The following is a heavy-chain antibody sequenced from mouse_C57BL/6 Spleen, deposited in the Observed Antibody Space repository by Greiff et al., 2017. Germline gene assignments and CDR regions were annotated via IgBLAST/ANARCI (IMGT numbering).Heavy chain of an antibody. D-gene: IGHD4-1*01. CDR3: ARGGGTGYFDY. CDR1: GYTFTNYW. Sequence: QVQLQQSGAELVRPGTSVKMSCKASGYTFTNYWIGWAKQRPGHGLEWIGDIYPGGGYTNYNEKFKGKATLTADKSSSTAYMQVSSLTSEDSAIYYCARGGGTGYFDYWGQGTTLTVSS. V-gene: IGHV1-63*01. CDR2: IYPGGGYT. J-gene: IGHJ2*01.